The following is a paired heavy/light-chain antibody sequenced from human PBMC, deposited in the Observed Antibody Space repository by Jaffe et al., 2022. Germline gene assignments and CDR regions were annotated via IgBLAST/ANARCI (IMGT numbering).Light chain of an antibody. CDR3: QQYDNLL. J-gene: IGKJ5*01. V-gene: IGKV1-33*01. CDR1: QDISNY. CDR2: DAS. Sequence: DIQMTQSPSSLSASVGDRVTITCQASQDISNYLNWYQQKPGKAPKLLIYDASNLETGVPSRFSGSGSGTDFTFTISSLQPEDIATYYCQQYDNLLFGQGTRLEIK.
Heavy chain of an antibody. D-gene: IGHD2-15*01. V-gene: IGHV1-3*01. CDR1: GYTFTSYA. CDR3: ARGGRFRNGYCSGGSCHLDY. CDR2: INAGNGNT. J-gene: IGHJ4*02. Sequence: QVQLVQSGAEVKKPGASVKVSCKASGYTFTSYAMHWVRQAPGQRLEWMGWINAGNGNTKYSQKFQGRVTITRDTSASTAYMELSSLRSEDTAVYYCARGGRFRNGYCSGGSCHLDYWGQGTLVTVSS.